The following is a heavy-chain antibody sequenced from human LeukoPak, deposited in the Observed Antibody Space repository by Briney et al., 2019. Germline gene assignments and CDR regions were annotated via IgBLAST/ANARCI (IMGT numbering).Heavy chain of an antibody. CDR3: ARGDGDCSSTSCYFDY. V-gene: IGHV4-34*01. CDR1: GGSFSGYY. CDR2: INHSGST. J-gene: IGHJ4*02. Sequence: SETPSLTCAVYGGSFSGYYWSWIRQPPGKGLEWIGEINHSGSTNYNPSLKSRVTISVDTSKNQFSLKLSSVTAADTAVYYCARGDGDCSSTSCYFDYWGQGTLVTVSS. D-gene: IGHD2-2*01.